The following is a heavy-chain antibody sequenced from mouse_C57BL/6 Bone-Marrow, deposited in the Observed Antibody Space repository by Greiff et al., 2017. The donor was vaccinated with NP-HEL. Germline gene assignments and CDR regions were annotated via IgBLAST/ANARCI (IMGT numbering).Heavy chain of an antibody. Sequence: EVQRVESGGGLVQPGGSLSLSCAASGFTFTDYYMSWVRQPPGKALEWLGFIRNKANGYTTEYSASVKGRFTISRDNSQSILYLQMNALRAEDSATYYCARYILQVTTLTDWYFDVWGTGTTVTVSS. CDR2: IRNKANGYTT. V-gene: IGHV7-3*01. CDR1: GFTFTDYY. D-gene: IGHD2-5*01. CDR3: ARYILQVTTLTDWYFDV. J-gene: IGHJ1*03.